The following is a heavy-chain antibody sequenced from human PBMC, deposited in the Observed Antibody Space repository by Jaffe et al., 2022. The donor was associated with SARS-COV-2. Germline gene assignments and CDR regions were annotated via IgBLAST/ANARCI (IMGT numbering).Heavy chain of an antibody. CDR2: ISRDGGTT. Sequence: DVQLVESGGGLVQPGMSLRLSCAASGFTFSRYWMSWVRQVPGKGLVWVSRISRDGGTTNYADSVKGRFTISRDNVKSTLSLQMNALRAEDTAVYYCARVNDGDYVPHFDYWGQGILVTVSS. V-gene: IGHV3-74*01. D-gene: IGHD4-17*01. J-gene: IGHJ4*02. CDR1: GFTFSRYW. CDR3: ARVNDGDYVPHFDY.